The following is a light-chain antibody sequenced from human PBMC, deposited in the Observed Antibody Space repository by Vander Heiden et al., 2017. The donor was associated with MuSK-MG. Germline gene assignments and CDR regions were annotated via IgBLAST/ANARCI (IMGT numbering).Light chain of an antibody. V-gene: IGKV1-5*01. J-gene: IGKJ1*01. CDR2: DAS. Sequence: EIQMTQSPSALSASVGDRVTITCRASQSISNWVAWYQRKPGQAPKLLIFDASTGEYGVPRWFSGSGCAKHFTLTSSSRHDDDFANYYDQYDTGYQTFGLGTRVEI. CDR1: QSISNW. CDR3: QYDTGYQT.